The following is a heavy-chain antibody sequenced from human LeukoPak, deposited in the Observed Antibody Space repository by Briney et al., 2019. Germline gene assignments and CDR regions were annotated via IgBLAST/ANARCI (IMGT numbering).Heavy chain of an antibody. Sequence: PSDTLSLTCTVSGGSISSSSYYWGWIRQPPGKGLEWIGYIYHSGSTYYNPSLKSRVTISVDTSKNQFSLKLSSVTAADTAVYYCARYYYDSSGYHYAMGATFYPIVYWGQEPLHTVSS. V-gene: IGHV4-39*01. D-gene: IGHD3-22*01. CDR3: ARYYYDSSGYHYAMGATFYPIVY. CDR1: GGSISSSSYY. J-gene: IGHJ4*02. CDR2: IYHSGST.